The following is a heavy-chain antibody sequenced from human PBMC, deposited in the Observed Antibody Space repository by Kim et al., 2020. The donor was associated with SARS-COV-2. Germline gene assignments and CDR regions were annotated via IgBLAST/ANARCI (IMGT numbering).Heavy chain of an antibody. Sequence: GGSLRLSCAASGFTFDDYGMSWVRQAPGKGLELGSGINWNGGSTGYADSVKGRFTISRDNAKNSLYLQMNSLRAEDTALYHCARTYCSSTSCYPAAFDIWGQGTMVAVSS. CDR3: ARTYCSSTSCYPAAFDI. D-gene: IGHD2-2*01. J-gene: IGHJ3*02. CDR1: GFTFDDYG. V-gene: IGHV3-20*01. CDR2: INWNGGST.